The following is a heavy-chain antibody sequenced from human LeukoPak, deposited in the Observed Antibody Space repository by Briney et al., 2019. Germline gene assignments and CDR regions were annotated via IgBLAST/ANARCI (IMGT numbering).Heavy chain of an antibody. V-gene: IGHV1-69*06. CDR1: GDTLKSYV. CDR2: VIPIFGTT. J-gene: IGHJ4*02. CDR3: ARDICGGDCYYHY. Sequence: ASVKVSCKTSGDTLKSYVISWLRQAPGQGLQWMGSVIPIFGTTNYAQMFRGRVTISADKSTDTAYMELSSLTSEDTAMYYCARDICGGDCYYHYRGRGTLLTVSS. D-gene: IGHD2-21*02.